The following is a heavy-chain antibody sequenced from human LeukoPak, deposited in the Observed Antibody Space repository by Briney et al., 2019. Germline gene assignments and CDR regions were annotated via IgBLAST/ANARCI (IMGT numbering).Heavy chain of an antibody. V-gene: IGHV1-24*01. CDR1: RYTLTELS. CDR3: ATLPLWFGDPGYYGMDV. CDR2: FDPEDVET. Sequence: ASVKVSCKVSRYTLTELSMHWVRQAPGKGGKWMGGFDPEDVETIYAQKFQGRVTMAEDTSTDTGYMELSSLRSEDTAVYYCATLPLWFGDPGYYGMDVWGQGTTVTVSS. J-gene: IGHJ6*02. D-gene: IGHD3-10*01.